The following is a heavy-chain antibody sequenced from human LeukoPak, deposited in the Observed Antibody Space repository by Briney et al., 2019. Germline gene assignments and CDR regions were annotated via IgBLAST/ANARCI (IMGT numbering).Heavy chain of an antibody. CDR3: AQRILRAAYGSGIYPTNYYYYIDV. Sequence: GGSLRLSCAAYGFIFSSYGMHWARQAPGKGLEWVTVIWYDGSNKDYADSVKGRFTISRDNSKNTLYLQMNSLRAEDSAVYYCAQRILRAAYGSGIYPTNYYYYIDVWGKGTTVTVS. J-gene: IGHJ6*03. D-gene: IGHD3-10*01. CDR1: GFIFSSYG. V-gene: IGHV3-33*06. CDR2: IWYDGSNK.